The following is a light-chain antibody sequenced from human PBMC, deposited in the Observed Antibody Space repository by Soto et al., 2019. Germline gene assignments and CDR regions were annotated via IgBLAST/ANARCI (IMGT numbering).Light chain of an antibody. Sequence: QSVLTQPPSVSGAPGQRVTISCTGSSSNIGAGYDVHWYQQLPGTAPKLLIYGNSNRPSGVPDRFSGSKSGTSASLAITGLQAEDEADYYCQSYDSSWGGVFGTGTKVTVL. CDR2: GNS. CDR3: QSYDSSWGGV. V-gene: IGLV1-40*01. J-gene: IGLJ1*01. CDR1: SSNIGAGYD.